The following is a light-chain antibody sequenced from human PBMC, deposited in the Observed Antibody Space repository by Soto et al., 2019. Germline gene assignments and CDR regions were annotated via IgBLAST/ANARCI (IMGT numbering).Light chain of an antibody. CDR3: SSYTTSTTYV. CDR2: EVR. CDR1: TSDVGGYNS. Sequence: QSVLTQPASVSGSPGQSITVSCTGTTSDVGGYNSVSWYQHHPGKAPKLIIYEVRKRPSGISSRFSGSRSGNTASLSISGLQAEDEADYYCSSYTTSTTYVFGTGTKVTVL. V-gene: IGLV2-14*01. J-gene: IGLJ1*01.